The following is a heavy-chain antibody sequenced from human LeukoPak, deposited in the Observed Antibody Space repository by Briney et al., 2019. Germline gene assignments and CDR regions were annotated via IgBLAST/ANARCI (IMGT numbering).Heavy chain of an antibody. D-gene: IGHD5-18*01. CDR3: ARGVLGYTYGFDY. CDR2: IFSGGTT. Sequence: PGGSLRLSCAASGFTVSSNYMSWVRQAPGKGLEWVSVIFSGGTTYYADSVKGRFTISRHNSENTLYLQKDSLRGEYTAVYYCARGVLGYTYGFDYWGQGTLVTVSS. J-gene: IGHJ4*02. V-gene: IGHV3-53*04. CDR1: GFTVSSNY.